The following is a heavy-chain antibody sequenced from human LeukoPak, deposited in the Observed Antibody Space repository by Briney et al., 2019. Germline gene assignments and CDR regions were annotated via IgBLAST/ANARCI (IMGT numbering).Heavy chain of an antibody. Sequence: SVKVSCKASGGTFISYAISWVRQAPGQGLEWMGGIIPIFGTANYAQKFQGRVTITADESTSTAYMELSSLRSEDTAVYYCARLGGATQAFDYWGQGTLVTVSS. J-gene: IGHJ4*02. CDR1: GGTFISYA. CDR3: ARLGGATQAFDY. CDR2: IIPIFGTA. D-gene: IGHD1-26*01. V-gene: IGHV1-69*01.